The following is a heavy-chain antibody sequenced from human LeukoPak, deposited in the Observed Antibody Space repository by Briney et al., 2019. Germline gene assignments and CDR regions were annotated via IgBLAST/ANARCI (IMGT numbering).Heavy chain of an antibody. Sequence: SSETLSLTCSVSGGSITSYYWSWIRQPAGKGLEYIGRIYMSGSTNYNPSLKSRVTMSVDTSKNHFSLRLTSVTAADTAVYYCARVECSGGSCYFDYWGQGTLVTASS. CDR3: ARVECSGGSCYFDY. CDR2: IYMSGST. V-gene: IGHV4-4*07. J-gene: IGHJ4*02. D-gene: IGHD2-15*01. CDR1: GGSITSYY.